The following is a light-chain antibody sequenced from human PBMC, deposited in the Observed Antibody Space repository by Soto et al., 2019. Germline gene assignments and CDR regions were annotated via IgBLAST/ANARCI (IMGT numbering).Light chain of an antibody. V-gene: IGKV3-15*01. CDR3: QQYNVWPLT. CDR1: QSVSSN. J-gene: IGKJ4*01. CDR2: VAS. Sequence: EIVMTQSPATLSVSPGERATLSCRASQSVSSNLAWYQQKPGQTPNLLIYVASTKATGIPARFSGSGSGTEFTHXXSSLQSEDFAVYYXQQYNVWPLTFGGGTKVEFK.